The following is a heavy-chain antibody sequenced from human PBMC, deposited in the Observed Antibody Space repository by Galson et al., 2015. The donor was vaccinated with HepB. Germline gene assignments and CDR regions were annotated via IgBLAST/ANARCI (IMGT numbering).Heavy chain of an antibody. CDR2: ISSSSSTI. D-gene: IGHD2-21*02. Sequence: SLRLSCAASGFTFSSYSMNWVRQAPGKGLEWVSYISSSSSTIYYADSVEGRFTISRDNAKNSLYLQMNSLRDEDTAVYYCARDEDAYCGGDCSLSFDIWGQGTMVTVSS. J-gene: IGHJ3*02. CDR1: GFTFSSYS. CDR3: ARDEDAYCGGDCSLSFDI. V-gene: IGHV3-48*02.